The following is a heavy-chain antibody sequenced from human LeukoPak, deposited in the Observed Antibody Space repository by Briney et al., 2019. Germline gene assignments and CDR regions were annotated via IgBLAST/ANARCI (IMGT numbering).Heavy chain of an antibody. CDR1: GGTFSSYA. J-gene: IGHJ3*02. V-gene: IGHV1-69*13. CDR3: ARGGVVPAAGAFDI. CDR2: IIPIFGTA. Sequence: SVKVSCKASGGTFSSYAISWVRQAPGQGLEWMGGIIPIFGTANYAQKFQGRVMITADESTSTAYMELSSLRSEDMAVYYCARGGVVPAAGAFDIWGQGTMVTVSS. D-gene: IGHD2-2*01.